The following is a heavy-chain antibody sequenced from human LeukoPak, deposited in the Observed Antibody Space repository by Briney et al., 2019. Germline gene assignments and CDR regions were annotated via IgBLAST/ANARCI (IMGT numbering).Heavy chain of an antibody. Sequence: GRSLSLFCAVTGFTFKDYGMQWVRQPPGRGLEWVSSINWKGIGTDYADYVKGRFNITRDNAKNSLYLQLSSLRPEDTALYYCAKHRRATNTNAFFGLDVWGQGTTVTVSS. CDR1: GFTFKDYG. D-gene: IGHD1-26*01. J-gene: IGHJ6*02. V-gene: IGHV3-9*01. CDR2: INWKGIGT. CDR3: AKHRRATNTNAFFGLDV.